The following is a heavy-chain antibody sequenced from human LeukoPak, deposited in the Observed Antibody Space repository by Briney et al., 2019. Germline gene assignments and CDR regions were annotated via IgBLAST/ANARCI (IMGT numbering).Heavy chain of an antibody. CDR1: CGSISSGGYY. D-gene: IGHD2-2*01. CDR3: ACGGPYQLLSGGYFDY. V-gene: IGHV4-31*03. Sequence: SETLSLTCTVSCGSISSGGYYWSWIRQHPGKGLEWIGYIYYSGSTYYNPSLKSRVTISVDTSKNQFSLKLSSVTAADTAVYYCACGGPYQLLSGGYFDYWGQGTLVTVSS. J-gene: IGHJ4*02. CDR2: IYYSGST.